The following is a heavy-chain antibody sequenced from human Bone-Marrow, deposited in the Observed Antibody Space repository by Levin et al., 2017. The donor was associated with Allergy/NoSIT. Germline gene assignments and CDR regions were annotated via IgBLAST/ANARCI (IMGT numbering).Heavy chain of an antibody. D-gene: IGHD5-12*01. J-gene: IGHJ4*02. V-gene: IGHV4-59*01. CDR3: ARVGGYHSPVRY. Sequence: SETLSLTCTVSGGSISNYYWSWIRQPPGKGLEWIGYIYYSGSTNYNPSLESRVTILVDTSKNQFSLKLNSVTAADTAVYYCARVGGYHSPVRYWGQGTLVTVSS. CDR2: IYYSGST. CDR1: GGSISNYY.